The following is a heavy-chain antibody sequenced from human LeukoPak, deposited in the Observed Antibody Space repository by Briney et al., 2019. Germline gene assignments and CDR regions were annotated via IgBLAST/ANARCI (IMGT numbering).Heavy chain of an antibody. CDR2: IGKDGSWI. CDR3: ARDLDFYATDY. CDR1: GFSLSGYW. D-gene: IGHD2/OR15-2a*01. J-gene: IGHJ4*02. V-gene: IGHV3-7*01. Sequence: PGGSLRLSCAASGFSLSGYWMSWVRQAPGQGLEWVANIGKDGSWIHYADSVKGRFTISRDNAKNSPYLQMNSLRADDTAIYYCARDLDFYATDYWGQGTLVTVSS.